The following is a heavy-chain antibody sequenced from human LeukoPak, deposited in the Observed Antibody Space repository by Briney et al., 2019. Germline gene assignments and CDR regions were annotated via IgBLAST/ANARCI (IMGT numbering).Heavy chain of an antibody. D-gene: IGHD3-10*01. CDR2: INHSGST. Sequence: SETLSLTCAVYGGSFSGYYWSWIRQPPGKGLEWIGEINHSGSTNYNPSLKSRVTISVDTSKNQFSLKLSSVTAADTAVYYCARVKRFGELTIYYYGMDVWGKGTTVTVSS. CDR3: ARVKRFGELTIYYYGMDV. CDR1: GGSFSGYY. J-gene: IGHJ6*04. V-gene: IGHV4-34*01.